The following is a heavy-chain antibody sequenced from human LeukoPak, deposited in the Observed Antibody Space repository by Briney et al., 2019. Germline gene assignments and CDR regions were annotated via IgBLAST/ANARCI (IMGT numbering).Heavy chain of an antibody. J-gene: IGHJ3*02. CDR2: IYSGGST. Sequence: GRSLRLSCAASGFTVSSNYMSWVRQAPGKGLEWVSVIYSGGSTYYADSVKGRFTISRDNSKNTLYLQMNSLRAEDTAVYYCASNLLSSRIVVATAGAFDIWGQGTMVTVSS. V-gene: IGHV3-53*01. CDR1: GFTVSSNY. D-gene: IGHD3-22*01. CDR3: ASNLLSSRIVVATAGAFDI.